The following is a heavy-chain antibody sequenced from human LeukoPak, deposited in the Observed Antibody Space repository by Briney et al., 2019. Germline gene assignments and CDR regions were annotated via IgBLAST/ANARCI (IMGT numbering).Heavy chain of an antibody. CDR1: GFTFSSYW. J-gene: IGHJ6*04. CDR2: INSDGSST. Sequence: GGSLRLSCAASGFTFSSYWMHWVRQAPGKGLVGVSRINSDGSSTSYADSVKGRFTISRDNAKNTLYLQMNSLRAEDTAVYYCASNYGSGSYYKYYYYGMDVWGKGTTVTVSS. V-gene: IGHV3-74*01. D-gene: IGHD3-10*01. CDR3: ASNYGSGSYYKYYYYGMDV.